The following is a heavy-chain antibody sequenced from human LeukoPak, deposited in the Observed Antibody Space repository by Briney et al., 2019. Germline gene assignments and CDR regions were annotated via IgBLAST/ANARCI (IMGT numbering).Heavy chain of an antibody. V-gene: IGHV3-74*03. J-gene: IGHJ4*02. CDR1: GFTFISYW. D-gene: IGHD5-12*01. CDR3: AREGRVSGYDFDC. CDR2: INSDGSSI. Sequence: GGSLRLSWAASGFTFISYWLHWVRKAPGKGLGWVSRINSDGSSITYADSVKGRFTISRDNAKNTLYLQMNSLRVEDTAVYYCAREGRVSGYDFDCWGQGTLVTVSS.